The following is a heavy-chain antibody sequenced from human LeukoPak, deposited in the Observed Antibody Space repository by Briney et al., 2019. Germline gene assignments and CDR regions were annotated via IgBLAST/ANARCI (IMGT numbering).Heavy chain of an antibody. D-gene: IGHD6-19*01. V-gene: IGHV4-39*07. CDR2: IYYSGST. CDR1: GGSISSSSYY. CDR3: ARAARYSSGLFDP. J-gene: IGHJ5*02. Sequence: SETLSLTCTVSGGSISSSSYYWGWIRQPPGKGLEWIGSIYYSGSTYYNPSLKSRVTISVDTSKNQFSLKLSSVTAADTAVYYCARAARYSSGLFDPWGQGTLVTVSS.